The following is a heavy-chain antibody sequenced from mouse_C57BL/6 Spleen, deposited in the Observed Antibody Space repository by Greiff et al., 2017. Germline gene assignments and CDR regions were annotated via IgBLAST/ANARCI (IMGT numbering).Heavy chain of an antibody. D-gene: IGHD3-2*02. CDR2: ISNGGGST. J-gene: IGHJ4*01. Sequence: EVKVVESGGGLVQPGGSLKLSCAASGFTFSDYYMYWVRQTPEKRLEWVAYISNGGGSTYYPETVKGRFTISRDNAKNTLYLQMSRLKSEDTAMYYCARQLRLLYAMDYWGQGTSVTVSS. CDR3: ARQLRLLYAMDY. V-gene: IGHV5-12*01. CDR1: GFTFSDYY.